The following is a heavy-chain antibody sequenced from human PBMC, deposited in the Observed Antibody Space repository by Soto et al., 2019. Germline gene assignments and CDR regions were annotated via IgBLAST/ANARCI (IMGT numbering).Heavy chain of an antibody. Sequence: PSETLSLTCTVSGGSISNYFCNWIRQPAGKGLEWIGRIDNSGSTNYNPSLKSRVTMSADTSRNQFSLKLNSVTAADTAVYYCARGGQDFWSGPFDYWGQGAQVTAPQ. CDR1: GGSISNYF. D-gene: IGHD3-3*01. CDR3: ARGGQDFWSGPFDY. V-gene: IGHV4-4*07. CDR2: IDNSGST. J-gene: IGHJ4*02.